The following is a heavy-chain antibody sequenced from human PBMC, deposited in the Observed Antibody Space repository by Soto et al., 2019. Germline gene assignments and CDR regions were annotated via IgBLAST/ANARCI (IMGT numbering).Heavy chain of an antibody. V-gene: IGHV3-23*01. J-gene: IGHJ4*02. CDR2: LSASGDNT. Sequence: GGSLRLSCAASGFTFSIDAMNWVRLAPGKGLEWVSALSASGDNTYYADSVKGRFTISRDSSKNTLYLQMNSLRAEDTAVYYCAKAGTHSYSDCWGQGTLVTVSS. CDR1: GFTFSIDA. D-gene: IGHD1-1*01. CDR3: AKAGTHSYSDC.